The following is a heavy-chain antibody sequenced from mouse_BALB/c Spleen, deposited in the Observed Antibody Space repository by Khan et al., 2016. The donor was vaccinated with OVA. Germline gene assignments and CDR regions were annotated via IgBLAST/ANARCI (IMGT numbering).Heavy chain of an antibody. CDR1: GYAFSSYW. CDR3: SRVGPDY. Sequence: QVQLQQSGAELVRPGSSVKISCKASGYAFSSYWMNWVKQRPGQGLEWIGQIYPGDGDTNYNGNFKGKATLTADKSSSTAYMKHSRLTSEDSTVYFCSRVGPDYWGQGTTLTVSS. CDR2: IYPGDGDT. V-gene: IGHV1-80*01. J-gene: IGHJ2*01.